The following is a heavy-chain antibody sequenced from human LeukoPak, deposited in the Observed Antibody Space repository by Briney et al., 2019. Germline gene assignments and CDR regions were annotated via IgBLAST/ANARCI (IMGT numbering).Heavy chain of an antibody. CDR3: APISVLLYYFGS. CDR1: GFTVSSNY. V-gene: IGHV3-66*01. D-gene: IGHD6-6*01. CDR2: IYTGGNT. J-gene: IGHJ4*02. Sequence: PGCSLRLSCAASGFTVSSNYMSWVRQAPGEGLEWISLIYTGGNTYYADSVTGRFTLSRYNSKNTVYLQINSLRVEDTYMYYCAPISVLLYYFGSWGQGTLVTVSS.